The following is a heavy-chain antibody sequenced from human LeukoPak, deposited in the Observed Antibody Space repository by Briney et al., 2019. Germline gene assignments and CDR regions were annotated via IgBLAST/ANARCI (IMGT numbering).Heavy chain of an antibody. CDR1: GGSFSGYY. Sequence: PSGTLSLTCAVYGGSFSGYYWSWIRQPPGKGLEWIGEINHSGSTNYNPSLKSRVTISVDTSKNQFSLKLSSVTAADTAVYYCARPHYGAFDYWGRGTLVTVSS. J-gene: IGHJ4*02. CDR3: ARPHYGAFDY. D-gene: IGHD4-17*01. V-gene: IGHV4-34*01. CDR2: INHSGST.